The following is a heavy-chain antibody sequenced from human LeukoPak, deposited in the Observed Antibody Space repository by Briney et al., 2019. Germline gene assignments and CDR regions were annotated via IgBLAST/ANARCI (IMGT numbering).Heavy chain of an antibody. CDR2: ISWNSGSI. Sequence: GGSLRLSCAASGFTFDDYVMHWVQQAPGKGLEWVSGISWNSGSIGYADSVKGRFTISRDNAKNSLYLQMNSLRAEDTALYYCAKEDNRRSAFDIWGQGTMVTVS. J-gene: IGHJ3*02. D-gene: IGHD1-14*01. CDR1: GFTFDDYV. V-gene: IGHV3-9*01. CDR3: AKEDNRRSAFDI.